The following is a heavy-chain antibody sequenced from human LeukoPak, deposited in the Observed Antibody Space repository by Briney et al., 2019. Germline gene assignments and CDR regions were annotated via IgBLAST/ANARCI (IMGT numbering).Heavy chain of an antibody. CDR3: ARVYSSGWYQWFDP. J-gene: IGHJ5*02. Sequence: ASETLSLTCIVSGGSISTNSYSWGWLRQPPGKGLEWIGTLYYNGNSYYTPSLERRVTITADTSKNQFSLKLNSVTAADTAIYHCARVYSSGWYQWFDPWGQGILVTVSS. CDR1: GGSISTNSYS. V-gene: IGHV4-39*07. D-gene: IGHD6-19*01. CDR2: LYYNGNS.